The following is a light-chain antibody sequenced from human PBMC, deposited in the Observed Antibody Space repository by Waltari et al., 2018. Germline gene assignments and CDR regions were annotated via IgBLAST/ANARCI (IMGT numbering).Light chain of an antibody. Sequence: EIVLTQFPGTLSLSPGERATLSCRASESVTDNFLSWYQQKPGQAPRLLIFAASNRATGIPDRFSGSGSGTDFTLNISRLETEDSAVYYCHQYVRPPRTFDQGTRVEIK. J-gene: IGKJ1*01. CDR2: AAS. V-gene: IGKV3-20*01. CDR1: ESVTDNF. CDR3: HQYVRPPRT.